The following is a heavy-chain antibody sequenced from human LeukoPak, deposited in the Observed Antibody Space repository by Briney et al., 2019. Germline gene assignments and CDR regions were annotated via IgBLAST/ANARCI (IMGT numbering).Heavy chain of an antibody. J-gene: IGHJ4*02. CDR1: GYTFTSYA. CDR2: IIPILGIA. D-gene: IGHD3-16*01. V-gene: IGHV1-69*04. CDR3: ARELGFPNWVKLDY. Sequence: ASVKVSCKASGYTFTSYAISWVRQAPGQGLEWMGRIIPILGIANYAQKFQGRVTITADKSTSTAYMELSSLRSEDTAVYYCARELGFPNWVKLDYWGQGTLVTVSS.